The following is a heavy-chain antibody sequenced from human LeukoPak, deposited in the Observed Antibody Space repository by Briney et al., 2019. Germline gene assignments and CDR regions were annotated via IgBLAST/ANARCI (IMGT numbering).Heavy chain of an antibody. CDR2: IYTSGST. Sequence: SETLSLTCTVSGGSISSYYWGWIRQPAGKGLEWIGRIYTSGSTNYNPSIKSRVTMSVDTSKNQFSLKLSSVTAADTAVYYCARGIAGEGWFDPWGQGTLVTVSS. CDR1: GGSISSYY. D-gene: IGHD7-27*01. J-gene: IGHJ5*02. CDR3: ARGIAGEGWFDP. V-gene: IGHV4-4*07.